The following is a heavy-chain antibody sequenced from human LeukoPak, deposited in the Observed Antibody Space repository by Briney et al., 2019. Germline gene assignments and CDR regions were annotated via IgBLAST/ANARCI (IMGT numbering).Heavy chain of an antibody. D-gene: IGHD3-22*01. J-gene: IGHJ5*02. Sequence: AGGSLRLSCAASGFTFSNAWMSWVRQAPGKGLEWVGRIKSKTDGGTTDHAAPVKGRFTISRDDSKNTLYLQMNSLKTEDTAVYYCTTDQGYYDSSGYYLGSDWFDPWGQGTLVTVSS. CDR1: GFTFSNAW. CDR2: IKSKTDGGTT. V-gene: IGHV3-15*01. CDR3: TTDQGYYDSSGYYLGSDWFDP.